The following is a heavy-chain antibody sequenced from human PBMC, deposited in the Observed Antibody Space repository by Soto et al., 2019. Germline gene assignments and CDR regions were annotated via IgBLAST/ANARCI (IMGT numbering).Heavy chain of an antibody. CDR3: AKDLSYGGNSLYYFDY. V-gene: IGHV3-23*01. CDR2: ISGSGGST. Sequence: PGGSLRLSCAASGFTFSSYAMSWVRQAPGKGLGWVSAISGSGGSTYYADSVKGRFTISRDNSKNTLYLQMNSLRAEDTAVYYCAKDLSYGGNSLYYFDYWGQGTLVTVSS. D-gene: IGHD2-21*02. CDR1: GFTFSSYA. J-gene: IGHJ4*02.